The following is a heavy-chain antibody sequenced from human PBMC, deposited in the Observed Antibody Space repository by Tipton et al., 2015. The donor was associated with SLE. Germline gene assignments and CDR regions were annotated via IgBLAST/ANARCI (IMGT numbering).Heavy chain of an antibody. CDR1: CGSLSSSRYY. Sequence: LRLSCTVSCGSLSSSRYYWGWIRQPPGKGLEWIWSLYTSGSTHHNPSLKKRVTMSVDTSKNQFSLKLSSVTAADTAVYYCARDGAMIVPRGSFDIWGQGTMVTVSS. J-gene: IGHJ3*02. CDR2: LYTSGST. CDR3: ARDGAMIVPRGSFDI. D-gene: IGHD3-22*01. V-gene: IGHV4-39*07.